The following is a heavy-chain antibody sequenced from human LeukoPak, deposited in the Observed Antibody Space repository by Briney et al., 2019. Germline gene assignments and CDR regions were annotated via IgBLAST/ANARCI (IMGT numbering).Heavy chain of an antibody. Sequence: TLSLTCAVSGGSISSGGYSWSWIRQPPGKGLEWIGYIYHSGSTYYNPSLKSRVTISVDRSKNQFSLKLSSVTAADTAVYYCARGWYYYDSSGAFDIWGQGTMVTVSS. CDR2: IYHSGST. CDR1: GGSISSGGYS. D-gene: IGHD3-22*01. J-gene: IGHJ3*02. CDR3: ARGWYYYDSSGAFDI. V-gene: IGHV4-30-2*01.